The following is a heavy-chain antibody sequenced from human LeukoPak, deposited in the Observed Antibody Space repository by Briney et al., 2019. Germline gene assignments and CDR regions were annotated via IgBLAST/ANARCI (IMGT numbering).Heavy chain of an antibody. J-gene: IGHJ3*02. CDR1: GGSISSSNW. CDR2: IYHSGST. CDR3: AVGGVYLRGGAEAFDI. D-gene: IGHD3-10*01. Sequence: PSETLSLTCAVSGGSISSSNWWSWVRQPPGKGLERIGEIYHSGSTNYNPSLKSRVTISVDKSKNQFSLKLSSVTAADTAVYYCAVGGVYLRGGAEAFDIWGQGTMVTVSS. V-gene: IGHV4-4*02.